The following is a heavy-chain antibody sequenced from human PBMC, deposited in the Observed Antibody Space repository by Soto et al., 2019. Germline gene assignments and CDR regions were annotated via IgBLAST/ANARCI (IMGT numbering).Heavy chain of an antibody. J-gene: IGHJ5*02. CDR3: ALRRDGYKRWFDP. D-gene: IGHD5-12*01. CDR1: GGSISSYY. Sequence: LSLTCTVSGGSISSYYWSWIRQPPGKGLEWIGYIYYSGSTNYNPSLKSRVTISADTSKNQFSLKLSSVTAADTAVYYCALRRDGYKRWFDPWGQGTLVTVSS. V-gene: IGHV4-59*01. CDR2: IYYSGST.